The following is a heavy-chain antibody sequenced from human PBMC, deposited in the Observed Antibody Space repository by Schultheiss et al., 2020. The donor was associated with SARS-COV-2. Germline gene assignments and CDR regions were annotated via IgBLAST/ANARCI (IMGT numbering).Heavy chain of an antibody. Sequence: GGSLRLSCAASGFTFDDYAMHWVRQAPGKGLEWVSSISSSSSYIYYADSVKGRFTISRDNAKNSLYLQMNSLRAEDTAVYYCAKVEGQAVAADFDYWGQGTLVTVSS. J-gene: IGHJ4*02. D-gene: IGHD2-15*01. V-gene: IGHV3-21*04. CDR2: ISSSSSYI. CDR1: GFTFDDYA. CDR3: AKVEGQAVAADFDY.